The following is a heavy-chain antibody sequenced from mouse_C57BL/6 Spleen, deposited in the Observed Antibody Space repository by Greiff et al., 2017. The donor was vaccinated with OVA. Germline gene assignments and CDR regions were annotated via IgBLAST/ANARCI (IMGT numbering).Heavy chain of an antibody. J-gene: IGHJ3*01. CDR3: AKEGIYYGYDVSFAY. CDR2: INPNNGGT. CDR1: GYTFTDYY. D-gene: IGHD2-2*01. Sequence: VQLQQSGPELVKPGASVKISCKASGYTFTDYYMNWVKQSHGKSLEWIGDINPNNGGTSYNQKFKGKATLTVDKSSSTAYMELRSLTSEDSAVYYCAKEGIYYGYDVSFAYWGQGTLVTGSA. V-gene: IGHV1-26*01.